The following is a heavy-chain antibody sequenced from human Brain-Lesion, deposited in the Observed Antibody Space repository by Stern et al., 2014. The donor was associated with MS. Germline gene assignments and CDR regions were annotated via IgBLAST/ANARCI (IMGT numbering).Heavy chain of an antibody. CDR3: ARGYYGSGRPQKGMDV. J-gene: IGHJ6*02. V-gene: IGHV1-2*02. Sequence: QVQLVQSGAEVKKPGASVTVSCKASGYTFTGYYMYWVRQAPGQGLEWMGWINPNSGGTHYAQKFQGRVTMTRDTSITTAYMELSRLRSDDTAVYYCARGYYGSGRPQKGMDVWGQGTTVTVSS. D-gene: IGHD3-10*01. CDR2: INPNSGGT. CDR1: GYTFTGYY.